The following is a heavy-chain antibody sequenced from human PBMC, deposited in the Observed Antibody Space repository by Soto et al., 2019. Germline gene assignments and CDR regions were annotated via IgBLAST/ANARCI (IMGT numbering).Heavy chain of an antibody. Sequence: GASVKVSCEASGYTFTGYYMHWVRQAPGQGPEWVGWINPNSGGTNYAQKFQGRVTMTRNTSISTAYMEVSSLRSEDTAVYYCARMVLSGGAFDIWGQGTMVTVS. V-gene: IGHV1-2*02. CDR3: ARMVLSGGAFDI. CDR1: GYTFTGYY. CDR2: INPNSGGT. D-gene: IGHD2-8*01. J-gene: IGHJ3*02.